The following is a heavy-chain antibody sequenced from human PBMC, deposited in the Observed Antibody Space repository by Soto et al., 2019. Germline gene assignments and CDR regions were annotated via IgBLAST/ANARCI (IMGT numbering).Heavy chain of an antibody. V-gene: IGHV1-18*01. CDR1: GGTFSSYA. Sequence: ASVKVSCKASGGTFSSYAISWVRQAPGQGLEWMGWISAYNGNTNYAQKLQGRVTMTTDTSTSTAYMELRSLRSDDTAVYYCARSGKGAYYDILTGTAYFDYWGQGTLVTVSS. CDR2: ISAYNGNT. CDR3: ARSGKGAYYDILTGTAYFDY. D-gene: IGHD3-9*01. J-gene: IGHJ4*02.